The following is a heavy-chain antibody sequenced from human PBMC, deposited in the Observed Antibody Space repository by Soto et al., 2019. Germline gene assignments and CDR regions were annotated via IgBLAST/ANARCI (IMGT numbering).Heavy chain of an antibody. V-gene: IGHV4-30-4*08. J-gene: IGHJ4*02. CDR1: GFTFRSFT. CDR2: VFNTETT. D-gene: IGHD3-10*01. CDR3: GKGFYGSGGPDV. Sequence: LRLSCAASGFTFRSFTMNWVRQAPGRGLEWIGHVFNTETTRYSLPLRTLLTMSIDTSANLFSMNLSAVTAADTAIYYCGKGFYGSGGPDVWGPGTLVTVSS.